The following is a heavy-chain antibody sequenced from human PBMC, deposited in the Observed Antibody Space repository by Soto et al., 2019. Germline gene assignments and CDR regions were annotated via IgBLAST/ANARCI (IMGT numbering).Heavy chain of an antibody. D-gene: IGHD6-19*01. J-gene: IGHJ6*02. Sequence: PGGSLRLSCAASGFTFSSYAMHWVRQAPGKGLEWVAVISYDGSNKYYADSVKGRFTISRDNSKNTLYLQMNSLRAEDTAVYYCARVEGQWLANVGYYYYYGMDVWGQGTTVTVSS. V-gene: IGHV3-30-3*01. CDR2: ISYDGSNK. CDR3: ARVEGQWLANVGYYYYYGMDV. CDR1: GFTFSSYA.